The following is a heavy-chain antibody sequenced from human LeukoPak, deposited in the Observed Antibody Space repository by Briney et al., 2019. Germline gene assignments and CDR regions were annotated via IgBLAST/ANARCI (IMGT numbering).Heavy chain of an antibody. CDR2: IYTSGST. D-gene: IGHD6-19*01. Sequence: SETLSLTCTVSGGSISSYYWSWIRQPAGKGLEWIGRIYTSGSTNCNPSLKSRVTMSVDTSKNQFSLKLSSVTAADTAVYYCARGVTSRAVAGRVYYFDYWGQGTLVTVSS. V-gene: IGHV4-4*07. J-gene: IGHJ4*02. CDR3: ARGVTSRAVAGRVYYFDY. CDR1: GGSISSYY.